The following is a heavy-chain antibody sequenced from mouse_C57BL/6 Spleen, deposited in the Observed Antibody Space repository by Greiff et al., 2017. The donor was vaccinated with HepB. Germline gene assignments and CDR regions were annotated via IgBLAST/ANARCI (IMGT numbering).Heavy chain of an antibody. J-gene: IGHJ2*01. Sequence: EVQRVESGPGLVKPSQSLSLTCSVTGYSITSGYYWNWIRQFPGNKLEWMGYISYDGSNNYNPSLKNRISITRDTSKNQFFLKLNSVTTEDTATYYCAGYYYGKGDFDYWGQGTTLTVSS. V-gene: IGHV3-6*01. CDR3: AGYYYGKGDFDY. CDR2: ISYDGSN. D-gene: IGHD1-1*01. CDR1: GYSITSGYY.